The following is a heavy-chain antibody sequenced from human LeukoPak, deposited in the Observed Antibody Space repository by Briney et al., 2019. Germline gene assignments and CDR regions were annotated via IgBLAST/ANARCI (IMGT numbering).Heavy chain of an antibody. Sequence: PSETLSLTCTVSGGSISDYYCSWIRQPPGKGLEWIGYIYYSGSTNYNPSLKSRVTISVDTSKNQFSLKLSSVTAADTAVYYCARQLFYVYAFDIWSQGTMVTVSS. CDR2: IYYSGST. CDR3: ARQLFYVYAFDI. CDR1: GGSISDYY. D-gene: IGHD2/OR15-2a*01. V-gene: IGHV4-59*08. J-gene: IGHJ3*02.